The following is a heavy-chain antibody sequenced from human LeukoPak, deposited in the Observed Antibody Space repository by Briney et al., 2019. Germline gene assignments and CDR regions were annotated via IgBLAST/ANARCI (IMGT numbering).Heavy chain of an antibody. CDR2: IKQDGSEK. CDR3: ARDPGYSYGYCYFDY. V-gene: IGHV3-7*03. Sequence: GGSLRLSCAASGFTFSSYWMSWVRQAPGKGLEWVANIKQDGSEKYYVDSVKGRFTISRDNAKNLLYLQMNSLRAEDTALYYCARDPGYSYGYCYFDYWGQGTLVTVSS. CDR1: GFTFSSYW. D-gene: IGHD5-18*01. J-gene: IGHJ4*02.